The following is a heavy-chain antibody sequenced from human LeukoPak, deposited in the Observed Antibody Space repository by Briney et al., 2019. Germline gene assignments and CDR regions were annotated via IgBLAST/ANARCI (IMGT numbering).Heavy chain of an antibody. D-gene: IGHD2-15*01. CDR3: AKDYGSEDVVVVAASRFDY. Sequence: GGSPRLSCAASGFTFSSYAMSWVRQAPGKGLEWVSAISGSGGSTYYADSVKGRFTISRDNSKNTLYLQMNSLRAEDTAVYYCAKDYGSEDVVVVAASRFDYWGQGTLVTVSS. V-gene: IGHV3-23*01. CDR1: GFTFSSYA. CDR2: ISGSGGST. J-gene: IGHJ4*02.